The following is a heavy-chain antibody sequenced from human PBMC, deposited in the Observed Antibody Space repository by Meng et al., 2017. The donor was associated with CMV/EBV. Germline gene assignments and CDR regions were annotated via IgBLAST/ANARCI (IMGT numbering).Heavy chain of an antibody. CDR3: ARGGDYGDFHDPFDY. V-gene: IGHV1-18*01. CDR1: RNFFTRLA. CDR2: ISADNQNT. Sequence: ASVKVSCKAPRNFFTRLAITWVRQAPGQGLEWMGWISADNQNTNLIQKFQGRITLTTDTSTSTAYMELRSLRSDDTAVYYCARGGDYGDFHDPFDYWGQGTLVTVSS. J-gene: IGHJ4*02. D-gene: IGHD4-17*01.